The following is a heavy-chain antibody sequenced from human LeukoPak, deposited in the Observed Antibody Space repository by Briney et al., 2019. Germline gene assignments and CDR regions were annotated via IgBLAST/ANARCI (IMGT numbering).Heavy chain of an antibody. CDR2: LYPGGSDI. V-gene: IGHV5-51*01. Sequence: GESLQISCTCSGYSFTSSWIGWVRQMPGQGLERMGILYPGGSDIRYSTSFQGRVTISVDKTITTAYLQWRSLKASDSATYYCAKLMGVTAMDVWGQGTTVIVSS. CDR1: GYSFTSSW. CDR3: AKLMGVTAMDV. J-gene: IGHJ6*02. D-gene: IGHD2-21*02.